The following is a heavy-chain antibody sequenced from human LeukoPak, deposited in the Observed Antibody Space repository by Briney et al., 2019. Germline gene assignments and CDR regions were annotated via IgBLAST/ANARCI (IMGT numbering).Heavy chain of an antibody. Sequence: GSSVKVSCKASGGTFSSYAISWVRQAPGQGLEWMGGIIPIFATANYAQNFRGRVTITADKSTSTAYMELSSLRSEDTAVYYCARCRSGSYSDAFDIWGQGTMVTVSS. J-gene: IGHJ3*02. CDR3: ARCRSGSYSDAFDI. D-gene: IGHD1-26*01. V-gene: IGHV1-69*06. CDR2: IIPIFATA. CDR1: GGTFSSYA.